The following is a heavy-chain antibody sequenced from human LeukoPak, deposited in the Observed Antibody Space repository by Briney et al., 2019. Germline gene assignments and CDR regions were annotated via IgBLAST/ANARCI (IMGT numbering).Heavy chain of an antibody. CDR2: IYYSGST. V-gene: IGHV4-39*01. J-gene: IGHJ6*03. CDR3: ARVYGSGSYYNGYYYYYMDV. D-gene: IGHD3-10*01. CDR1: GGSISSSSYY. Sequence: SETLSLTCTVSGGSISSSSYYWGWIRQPPGKGLEWIGSIYYSGSTYYNPSLKSRVTISVDTSKNQISLKLSSVTAADTAVYYCARVYGSGSYYNGYYYYYMDVWGKGTTVTISS.